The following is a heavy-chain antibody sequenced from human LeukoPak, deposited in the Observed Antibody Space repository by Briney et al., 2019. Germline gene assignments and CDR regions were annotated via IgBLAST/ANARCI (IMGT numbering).Heavy chain of an antibody. J-gene: IGHJ6*02. CDR2: IHYSGST. Sequence: SETLSLTCTVTGGSISRYYWSWIRQPPGKGLEWIGYIHYSGSTNYNPSLKSRVTISVDTSKNEFSLKLSSGTAADTAVYYCARHGNYGNYFYYGMDVWSQGTTVTVSS. D-gene: IGHD3-10*01. V-gene: IGHV4-59*08. CDR3: ARHGNYGNYFYYGMDV. CDR1: GGSISRYY.